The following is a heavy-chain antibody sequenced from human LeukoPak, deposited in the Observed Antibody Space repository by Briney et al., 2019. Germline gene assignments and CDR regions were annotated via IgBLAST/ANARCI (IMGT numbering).Heavy chain of an antibody. D-gene: IGHD3-22*01. CDR2: IHHSGST. V-gene: IGHV4-38-2*01. Sequence: ASETLSFTCAVSGYSISSGYYWGWIRQSPGKGLEWIGTIHHSGSTYYNPSLKSRVTISVDRSKNQFSLRLSSVTAADTAVYYCARQDVSGYYSSYWYFDLWGRGTLVTVSS. CDR1: GYSISSGYY. J-gene: IGHJ2*01. CDR3: ARQDVSGYYSSYWYFDL.